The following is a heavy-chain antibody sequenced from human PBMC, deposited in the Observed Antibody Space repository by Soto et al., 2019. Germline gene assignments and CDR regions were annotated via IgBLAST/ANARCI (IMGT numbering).Heavy chain of an antibody. CDR2: LYNKGST. CDR1: GDSVTRANAY. CDR3: ATLQPPGWIDA. Sequence: QVRLQESGPGLVKPSETLSLTCSVSGDSVTRANAYWIWLRQAPGKGLECIGYLYNKGSTNYKPTLRSRVSLSLDTSKNQFSVTLTSVTTADSAIYYSATLQPPGWIDAWGHGTLVAVS. V-gene: IGHV4-61*01. D-gene: IGHD4-4*01. J-gene: IGHJ5*01.